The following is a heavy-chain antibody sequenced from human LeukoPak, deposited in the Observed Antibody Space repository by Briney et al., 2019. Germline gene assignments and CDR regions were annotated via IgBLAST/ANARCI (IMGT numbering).Heavy chain of an antibody. CDR3: AKGLTGFSTTWYP. CDR1: GFTFSNYG. CDR2: IRHDGSK. J-gene: IGHJ5*02. V-gene: IGHV3-30*02. Sequence: PGGSLRLSCAASGFTFSNYGIHWVRQAPGKGLEWVSLIRHDGSKYYADSVKGRFTISRDNSKNTLYLQVNSLRSEDTAMYYCAKGLTGFSTTWYPWGQGTLVTVSS. D-gene: IGHD2-2*01.